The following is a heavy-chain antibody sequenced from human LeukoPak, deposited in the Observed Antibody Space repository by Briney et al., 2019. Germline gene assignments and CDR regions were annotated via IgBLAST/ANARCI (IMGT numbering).Heavy chain of an antibody. CDR2: IDNNGRDT. CDR1: VFTFSSYW. Sequence: GGSLRLSCAASVFTFSSYWMHWARHSPEKGLVWVSRIDNNGRDTIYADSVKGRFTISRDNTRNTPHLQLGSLRVEDTAIYYCARGGGDHAFDIWGQGTMVTVSS. J-gene: IGHJ3*02. V-gene: IGHV3-74*01. CDR3: ARGGGDHAFDI. D-gene: IGHD2-21*02.